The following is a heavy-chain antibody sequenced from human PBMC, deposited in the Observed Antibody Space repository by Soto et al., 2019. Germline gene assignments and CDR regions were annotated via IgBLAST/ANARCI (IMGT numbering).Heavy chain of an antibody. J-gene: IGHJ6*03. Sequence: SETLSLTCSVYSGSLSDHYWSCIPQPPGKGLDWIGQINHSGSTNSNPSLKSRVTISVDTSKNQFSLKLSSVTAADTAVYYCARGDIVVVPAARVYYYYMDVWGKGTTVTVSS. CDR1: SGSLSDHY. D-gene: IGHD2-2*01. CDR2: INHSGST. V-gene: IGHV4-34*01. CDR3: ARGDIVVVPAARVYYYYMDV.